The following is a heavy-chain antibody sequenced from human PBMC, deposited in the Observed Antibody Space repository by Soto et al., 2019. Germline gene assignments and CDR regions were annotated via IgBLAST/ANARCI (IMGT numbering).Heavy chain of an antibody. CDR3: TTAENYYDSSSFDY. V-gene: IGHV3-15*01. J-gene: IGHJ4*02. D-gene: IGHD3-22*01. CDR2: IKSKTDGGAT. CDR1: GFTFNNAW. Sequence: GGSLRLSCVASGFTFNNAWMNWVRQAPGKGLEWVGRIKSKTDGGATDYAALVKGRFTISRDDSKTTLYLQMNGLKTEDTAVYYCTTAENYYDSSSFDYWGQGTLVTVSS.